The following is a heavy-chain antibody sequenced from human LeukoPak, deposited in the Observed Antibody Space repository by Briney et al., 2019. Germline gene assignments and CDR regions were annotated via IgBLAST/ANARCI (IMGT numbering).Heavy chain of an antibody. V-gene: IGHV3-23*01. Sequence: PGGSLRLSCAASGFTFSSYAMSWVRQAPGKGLEWVSAISGSGGSTYYADSVKGRFTISRDNSKNTLYLQTNSLRAEDTAVYYCAKDRHYGDYPEGAFDIWGQGTMVTVSS. CDR3: AKDRHYGDYPEGAFDI. J-gene: IGHJ3*02. D-gene: IGHD4-17*01. CDR1: GFTFSSYA. CDR2: ISGSGGST.